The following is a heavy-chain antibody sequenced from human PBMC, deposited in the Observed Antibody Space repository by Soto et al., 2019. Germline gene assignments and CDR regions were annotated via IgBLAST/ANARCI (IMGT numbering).Heavy chain of an antibody. V-gene: IGHV4-34*01. Sequence: QVQLQEWGAGLLKPSETLSLTCSVYGGSVSGYFWSWIRQPPGRGLEWLGKIYYSGSTSYKPSLKSRLSISVDTSKSQLSLKMTSVTAADTAVYYCARHYGRAFDIWGQGTMVTVSS. D-gene: IGHD4-17*01. J-gene: IGHJ3*02. CDR3: ARHYGRAFDI. CDR1: GGSVSGYF. CDR2: IYYSGST.